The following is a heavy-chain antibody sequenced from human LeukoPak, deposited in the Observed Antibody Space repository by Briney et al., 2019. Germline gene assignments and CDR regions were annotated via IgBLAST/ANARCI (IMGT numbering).Heavy chain of an antibody. Sequence: GGSLRLSCAASGFTVSSNYMSWVRQAPGKGLEWVSVIYSGGSTYYADSVKGRFTISRDNSKNTLYLQMNSLRAEDTAVYYCARDRKGGRGSLWFGEKGDYWGQGTLVTVSS. J-gene: IGHJ4*02. CDR1: GFTVSSNY. CDR2: IYSGGST. CDR3: ARDRKGGRGSLWFGEKGDY. V-gene: IGHV3-66*01. D-gene: IGHD3-10*01.